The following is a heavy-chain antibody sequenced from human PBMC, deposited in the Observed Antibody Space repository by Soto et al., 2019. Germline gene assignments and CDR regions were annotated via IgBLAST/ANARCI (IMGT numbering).Heavy chain of an antibody. J-gene: IGHJ1*01. Sequence: EVQLLESGGGLVQPGGSPRLSCAASGFTFSSYAMSWVRQAPGKGLEWVSAISGSGGSTYYADSVKGRFTISRDNSKNTLYLQMNSRRAEDTAVYYCAKKWIAAVAEYFQHWGQGTLVTVSS. CDR2: ISGSGGST. V-gene: IGHV3-23*01. CDR3: AKKWIAAVAEYFQH. CDR1: GFTFSSYA. D-gene: IGHD6-13*01.